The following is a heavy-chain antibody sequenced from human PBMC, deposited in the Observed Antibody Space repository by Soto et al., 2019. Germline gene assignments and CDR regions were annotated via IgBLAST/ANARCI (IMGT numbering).Heavy chain of an antibody. CDR3: ARDGADSSGWYMFGGRHFDL. Sequence: EVQLVESGGGLVQPGGSLRLSCAASGFTFSSYSMNWVRQAPGKGLEWVSYISSSSSTIYYADSVKGRFTISRDNAKNSLYLQMNSLRAEDTAVYYCARDGADSSGWYMFGGRHFDLWGRGTLVTVSS. CDR2: ISSSSSTI. D-gene: IGHD6-19*01. J-gene: IGHJ2*01. V-gene: IGHV3-48*01. CDR1: GFTFSSYS.